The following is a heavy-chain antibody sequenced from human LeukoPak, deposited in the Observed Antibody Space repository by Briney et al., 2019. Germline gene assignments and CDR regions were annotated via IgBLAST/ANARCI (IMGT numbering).Heavy chain of an antibody. CDR3: AKSRGLMVRGVITPIGY. CDR2: ISYDGSNK. V-gene: IGHV3-30*18. J-gene: IGHJ4*02. CDR1: GFTFSSYG. D-gene: IGHD3-10*01. Sequence: GGSLRLSCAASGFTFSSYGMHWVRQAPGKGLEWVAVISYDGSNKYYADSVKGRFTIPRDNSKNTLYLQMNSLRAEDTAVYYCAKSRGLMVRGVITPIGYWGQGTLVTVSS.